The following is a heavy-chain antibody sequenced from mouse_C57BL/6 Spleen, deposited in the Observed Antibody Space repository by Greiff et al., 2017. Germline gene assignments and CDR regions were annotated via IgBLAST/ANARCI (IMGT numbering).Heavy chain of an antibody. CDR3: ARRGTTGPFAY. V-gene: IGHV1-69*01. D-gene: IGHD1-1*01. CDR2: IDPSDSYT. CDR1: GYTFTSYW. J-gene: IGHJ3*01. Sequence: VQLQQPGAELVMPGASVKLSCKASGYTFTSYWMPWVKQRPGQGLEWIGEIDPSDSYTNYNQKFKGKSTLTVDKSSSTAYMQLSSLTSEDSAVYYCARRGTTGPFAYWGQGTLVTVSA.